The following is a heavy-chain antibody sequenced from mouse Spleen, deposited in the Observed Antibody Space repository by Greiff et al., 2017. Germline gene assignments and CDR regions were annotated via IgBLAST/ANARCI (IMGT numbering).Heavy chain of an antibody. Sequence: QVQLQQSGAELVKPGASVKMSCKASGYTFTSYWITWVKQRPGQGLEWIGDIYPGSGSTNYNEKFKSKATLTVDTSSSTAYMQLSSLTSEDSAVYYCARAGSNYDAMDYWGQGTSGTVSS. D-gene: IGHD2-5*01. CDR2: IYPGSGST. CDR3: ARAGSNYDAMDY. J-gene: IGHJ4*01. CDR1: GYTFTSYW. V-gene: IGHV1-55*01.